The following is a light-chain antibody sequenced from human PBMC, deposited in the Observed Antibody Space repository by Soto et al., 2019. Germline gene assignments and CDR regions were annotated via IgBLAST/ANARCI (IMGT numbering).Light chain of an antibody. CDR3: QQSYSSPKWT. CDR1: QGISSY. Sequence: LCLSLVSVSAGDRVTISCRMSQGISSYLAWYQQKPGKAPELLIYAASTLQSGVPSRFSGSGSGTDFTLTISSLQPEDFATYYCQQSYSSPKWTFGQGTKVDVK. V-gene: IGKV1D-8*02. CDR2: AAS. J-gene: IGKJ1*01.